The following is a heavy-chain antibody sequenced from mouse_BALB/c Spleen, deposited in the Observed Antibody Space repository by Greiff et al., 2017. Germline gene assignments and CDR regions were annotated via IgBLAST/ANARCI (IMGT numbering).Heavy chain of an antibody. J-gene: IGHJ3*01. D-gene: IGHD2-4*01. Sequence: EVQVVESGGGLVKPGGSLKLSCAASGFTFSSYAMSWVRQTPEKRLEWVASISSGGSTYYPDSVKGRFTISRDNARNILYLQMSSLRSEDTAMYYCASVDYDDEGFAYWGQGTLVTVSA. V-gene: IGHV5-6-5*01. CDR2: ISSGGST. CDR3: ASVDYDDEGFAY. CDR1: GFTFSSYA.